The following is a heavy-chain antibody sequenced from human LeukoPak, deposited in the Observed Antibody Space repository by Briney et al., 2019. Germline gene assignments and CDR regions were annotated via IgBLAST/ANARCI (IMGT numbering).Heavy chain of an antibody. Sequence: SETLSLTCTVSGGSISNYYWGWLRQPPGKGLEWIGSFYYSGSTYYNPSLKSRVTISVDTSKSQFSLKLSSVTAADTAVYYCARKQWVMYYFDSWGQGTLVTVSS. CDR3: ARKQWVMYYFDS. J-gene: IGHJ4*02. V-gene: IGHV4-39*01. D-gene: IGHD6-19*01. CDR1: GGSISNYY. CDR2: FYYSGST.